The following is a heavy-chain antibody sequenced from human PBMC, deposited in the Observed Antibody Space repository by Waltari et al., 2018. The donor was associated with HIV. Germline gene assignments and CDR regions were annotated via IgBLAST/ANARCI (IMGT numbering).Heavy chain of an antibody. CDR2: IRGGGET. CDR3: VKDSGRAADVFDL. V-gene: IGHV3-23*01. Sequence: QLLGSGGGLVGAGGSLRLHCAASGLLFNAFAMDWVRQAPGKGLEWVSAIRGGGETFYADSVKGRFTISRDNSKNTLYLQMNSLRADDAAVYYCVKDSGRAADVFDLWGQGTMVTVSS. D-gene: IGHD3-10*01. J-gene: IGHJ3*01. CDR1: GLLFNAFA.